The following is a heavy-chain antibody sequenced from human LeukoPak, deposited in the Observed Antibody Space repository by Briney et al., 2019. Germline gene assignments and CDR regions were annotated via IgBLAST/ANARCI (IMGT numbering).Heavy chain of an antibody. J-gene: IGHJ4*02. Sequence: GASVKVSCKASGGTFSSYAISWVRQAPGQGLEWMGRIIPILGIANYAQKFQGRVTITADNSTSTAYMELSSLRSEDTAVYYCATLGYCSSTSCYLSDYWGQGTLVTVSS. CDR1: GGTFSSYA. V-gene: IGHV1-69*04. D-gene: IGHD2-2*01. CDR2: IIPILGIA. CDR3: ATLGYCSSTSCYLSDY.